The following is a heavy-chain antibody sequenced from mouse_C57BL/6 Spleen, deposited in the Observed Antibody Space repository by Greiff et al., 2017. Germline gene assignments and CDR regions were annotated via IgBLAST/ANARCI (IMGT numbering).Heavy chain of an antibody. CDR1: GYTFTSYW. J-gene: IGHJ1*03. D-gene: IGHD4-1*01. V-gene: IGHV1-64*01. CDR3: ARVAGTGYFDV. Sequence: QVQLQQPGAELVKPGASVKLSCKASGYTFTSYWMHWVKQRPGQGLEWIGMIHPNSGSTNYNEKFKSKATLTVDKSSSTAYMHLSSLTSEDSAVYYCARVAGTGYFDVWGTGTTVTVSS. CDR2: IHPNSGST.